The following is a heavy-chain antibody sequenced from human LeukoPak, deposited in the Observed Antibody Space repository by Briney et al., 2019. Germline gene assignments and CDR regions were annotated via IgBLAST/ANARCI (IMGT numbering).Heavy chain of an antibody. J-gene: IGHJ6*03. V-gene: IGHV3-30*04. CDR3: AKDAEWLRKIPGLGSYYYYYMDV. Sequence: PGGSLRLSCAASGFTFSSYAMHWVRQAPGKGLEWVAVISYDESNKYYADSVKGRFTISRDNSKNTLYLQMNSLRAEDTAVYYCAKDAEWLRKIPGLGSYYYYYMDVWGKGTTVTISS. CDR1: GFTFSSYA. D-gene: IGHD3-3*01. CDR2: ISYDESNK.